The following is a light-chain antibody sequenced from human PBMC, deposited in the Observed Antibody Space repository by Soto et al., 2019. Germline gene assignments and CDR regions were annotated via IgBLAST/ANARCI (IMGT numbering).Light chain of an antibody. CDR1: QSLDNRH. CDR3: QQYSSSKWT. CDR2: GAS. Sequence: EIVLTQSPGTLSLSPGERATLSCRASQSLDNRHLAWYQHKPGQTPRVLIYGASNRATGIPVRFSGSGSGTDFTLTISSLEPEDFAWYYCQQYSSSKWTFGQGTKVEMK. J-gene: IGKJ1*01. V-gene: IGKV3-20*01.